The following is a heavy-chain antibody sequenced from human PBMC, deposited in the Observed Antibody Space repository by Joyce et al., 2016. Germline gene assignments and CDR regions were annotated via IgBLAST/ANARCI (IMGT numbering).Heavy chain of an antibody. D-gene: IGHD2-8*01. V-gene: IGHV3-21*01. CDR1: GFTFSSYS. J-gene: IGHJ4*02. CDR2: LSSSRSYI. CDR3: ARSSYTNGIFDY. Sequence: EVQLVESGGGLVKPGGSLRLSCAASGFTFSSYSMSWVRQAPGNGLEWFSSLSSSRSYIKYTDSVKGRFTISRDNAKNSLLLQMNSLRVEDTAVYYCARSSYTNGIFDYWGQGTLVTVSS.